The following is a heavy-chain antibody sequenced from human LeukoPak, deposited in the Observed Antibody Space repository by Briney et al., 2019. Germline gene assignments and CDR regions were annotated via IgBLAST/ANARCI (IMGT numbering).Heavy chain of an antibody. V-gene: IGHV3-66*01. J-gene: IGHJ4*02. CDR2: IQTGGST. CDR1: GFSVTSNY. Sequence: RGSLRLSCAASGFSVTSNYMSWVRQAPGKGLEWISVIQTGGSTFYADSVKGRFIVSRDSSKKMLFLQMYSLRDEDTAVYYCARDKVFDCWGQGTLVTVSS. CDR3: ARDKVFDC.